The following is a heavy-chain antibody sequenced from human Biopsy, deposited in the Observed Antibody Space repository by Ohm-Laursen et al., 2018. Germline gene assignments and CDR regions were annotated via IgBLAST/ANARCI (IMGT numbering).Heavy chain of an antibody. Sequence: GTLSLTCAVYGGSLSGYYLSWVRQTPGEGLGGIGGINHRGSTHYQPSLDRRVAISADTSKNQFSLNLYSVTAADTAVYFCARGLPRIAPMVRGRRTWFDPWGQGTLVTVSS. CDR3: ARGLPRIAPMVRGRRTWFDP. CDR2: INHRGST. V-gene: IGHV4-34*01. D-gene: IGHD3-10*01. J-gene: IGHJ5*02. CDR1: GGSLSGYY.